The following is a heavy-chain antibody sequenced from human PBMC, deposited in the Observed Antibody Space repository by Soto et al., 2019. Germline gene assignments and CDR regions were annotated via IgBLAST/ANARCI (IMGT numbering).Heavy chain of an antibody. CDR2: INSDGSST. CDR1: GFTFSSYG. J-gene: IGHJ3*02. CDR3: ARDQSWGSDAFDI. V-gene: IGHV3-74*01. D-gene: IGHD7-27*01. Sequence: GGSLRLSCAASGFTFSSYGMHWVRQAPGKGLVWVSRINSDGSSTSYADSVKGRFTISRDNAKNTLYLQMNSLRAEDTAVYYCARDQSWGSDAFDIWGQGTMVTVSS.